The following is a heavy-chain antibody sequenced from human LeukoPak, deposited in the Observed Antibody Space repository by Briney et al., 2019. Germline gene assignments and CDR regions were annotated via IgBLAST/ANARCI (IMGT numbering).Heavy chain of an antibody. D-gene: IGHD3-10*01. CDR3: ARARTYYYGSGTYPYGAFDI. CDR1: GYTFTSYY. CDR2: INPSGGST. V-gene: IGHV1-46*01. J-gene: IGHJ3*02. Sequence: GASVKVSCKASGYTFTSYYMHWVRQAPGQGLEWMGIINPSGGSTSYAQKFQGRVTMTRDTSTSTVYMELSSLRSEDTAVYYCARARTYYYGSGTYPYGAFDIWGQATMVSVAS.